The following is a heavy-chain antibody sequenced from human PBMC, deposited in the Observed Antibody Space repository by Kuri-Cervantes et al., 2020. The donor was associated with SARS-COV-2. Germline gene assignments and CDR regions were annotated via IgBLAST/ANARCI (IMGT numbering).Heavy chain of an antibody. D-gene: IGHD5-18*01. Sequence: ASVKVSCKASGYTLTGYYMHWVRQAPGQGLEWMGWINPNSGGTNYAQKFQGRVTMTRDTSISTAYMELSRLRSDDTAVYYCARGPWSGSWIQLWFFDYWGQGTLVTVSS. CDR1: GYTLTGYY. CDR2: INPNSGGT. J-gene: IGHJ4*02. CDR3: ARGPWSGSWIQLWFFDY. V-gene: IGHV1-2*02.